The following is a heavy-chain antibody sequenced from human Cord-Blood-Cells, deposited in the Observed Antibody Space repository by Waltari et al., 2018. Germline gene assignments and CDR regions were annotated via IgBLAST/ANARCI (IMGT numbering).Heavy chain of an antibody. J-gene: IGHJ6*02. CDR3: AKDQLDYYDSSGYYDYYYGMDV. V-gene: IGHV3-23*01. CDR2: YSGSGGST. CDR1: GFTFSSYA. D-gene: IGHD3-22*01. Sequence: EVQLLESGGGLVQPGGSLRLSCAASGFTFSSYAMSWVRPAPGKGLEWVSAYSGSGGSTYYADSVKGRFTISRDNSKNTLYLQMNSLRAEDTAVYYCAKDQLDYYDSSGYYDYYYGMDVWGQGP.